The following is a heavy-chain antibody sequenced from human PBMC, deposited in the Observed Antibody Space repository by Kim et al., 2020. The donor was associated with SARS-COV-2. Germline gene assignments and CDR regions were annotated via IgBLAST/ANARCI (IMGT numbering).Heavy chain of an antibody. D-gene: IGHD6-13*01. CDR3: ARLGLEGIAAS. CDR1: GGSISSSSYY. J-gene: IGHJ5*02. CDR2: IYYSGST. Sequence: SETLSRTCTVSGGSISSSSYYWGWIRQPPGKGLEWIGSIYYSGSTYYNPSLKSRVTISVDTSKNQFSLKLSSVTAADTAVYYCARLGLEGIAASWGQGTLVTVSS. V-gene: IGHV4-39*01.